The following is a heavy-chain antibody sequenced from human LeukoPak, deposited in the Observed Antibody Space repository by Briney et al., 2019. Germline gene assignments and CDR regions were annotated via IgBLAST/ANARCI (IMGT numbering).Heavy chain of an antibody. Sequence: GASVKVSCKASGGTFSSYAISWVRQAPGQGLEWMGGIIPIFGTANYAQKFQGRVMITADKSTSTAYMELSSLRSEDTAVYYCAREYPGTGSIGGPYYYGMDVWGKGTTVTVSS. D-gene: IGHD3/OR15-3a*01. CDR2: IIPIFGTA. CDR1: GGTFSSYA. CDR3: AREYPGTGSIGGPYYYGMDV. V-gene: IGHV1-69*06. J-gene: IGHJ6*04.